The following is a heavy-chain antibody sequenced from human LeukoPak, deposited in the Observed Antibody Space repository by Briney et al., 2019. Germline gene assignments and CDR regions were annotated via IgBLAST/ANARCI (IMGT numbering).Heavy chain of an antibody. CDR2: ISTSSSSK. J-gene: IGHJ4*02. D-gene: IGHD3-9*01. V-gene: IGHV3-21*01. Sequence: PGGSLRLSCAASGFIFTNYFMSWVRQAPGKGLEWVSSISTSSSSKYYADSVKGRFTISRDNAKNSLDLQMNSLRAEDTAVYYCARWDDLFLIDFWGQGTLVTVSS. CDR3: ARWDDLFLIDF. CDR1: GFIFTNYF.